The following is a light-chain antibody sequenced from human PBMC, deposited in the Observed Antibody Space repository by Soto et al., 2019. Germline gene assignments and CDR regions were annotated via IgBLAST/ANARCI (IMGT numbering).Light chain of an antibody. CDR3: AAWDDSLNGHGV. V-gene: IGLV1-44*01. CDR2: SNN. CDR1: SSNIGSNT. Sequence: QSVLTQPPSVSGTPGQRVTISCSGSSSNIGSNTVNWYQQLPGTAPKLLIFSNNQRPSGVPDRFSGSKSGTSASLAISGLQSEDEADYYCAAWDDSLNGHGVFGGGTQLTVL. J-gene: IGLJ7*01.